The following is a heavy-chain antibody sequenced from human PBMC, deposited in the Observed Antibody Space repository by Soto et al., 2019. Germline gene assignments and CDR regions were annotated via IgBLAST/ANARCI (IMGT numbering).Heavy chain of an antibody. CDR2: TYYRSKWYN. V-gene: IGHV6-1*01. J-gene: IGHJ6*02. Sequence: SQTLSLTCAISGDSVSSYSAAWNWIRQSPSRGLEWLGRTYYRSKWYNDYAVSVRGRITINPDTSKNQFSLQLNSVTPEDTAVYYCARVLPDASHNYYYYGMDVWGQGTTVTVSS. CDR1: GDSVSSYSAA. D-gene: IGHD2-2*01. CDR3: ARVLPDASHNYYYYGMDV.